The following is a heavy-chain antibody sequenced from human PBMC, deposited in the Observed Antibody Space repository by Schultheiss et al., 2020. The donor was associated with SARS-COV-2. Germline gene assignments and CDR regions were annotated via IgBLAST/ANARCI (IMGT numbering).Heavy chain of an antibody. J-gene: IGHJ6*02. Sequence: ASVKVSCKASGYTFTSYGISWVRQAPGQGLEWMGWINTYNGNTNYGQKFQGRVSMTTDTSTSTASMELRSLRSDDTAIYYCARSYYYDRVRGDYYYYGMDVWGQGTTVTVSS. CDR3: ARSYYYDRVRGDYYYYGMDV. CDR1: GYTFTSYG. CDR2: INTYNGNT. D-gene: IGHD3-22*01. V-gene: IGHV1-18*01.